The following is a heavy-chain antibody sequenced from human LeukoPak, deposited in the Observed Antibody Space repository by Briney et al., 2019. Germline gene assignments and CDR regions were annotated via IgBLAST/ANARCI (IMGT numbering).Heavy chain of an antibody. D-gene: IGHD3-3*01. CDR1: GGSISSYY. CDR3: ASYYDFWSGYYTGIGWFDP. J-gene: IGHJ5*02. V-gene: IGHV4-4*07. CDR2: IYTSGST. Sequence: SETLSLTCTVSGGSISSYYWSWIRQPAGKGLEWIGRIYTSGSTNYNPSLKSRVTMSVDTSKNQFSLKLSSVTAADTAVYYCASYYDFWSGYYTGIGWFDPWGQGTLVTVSS.